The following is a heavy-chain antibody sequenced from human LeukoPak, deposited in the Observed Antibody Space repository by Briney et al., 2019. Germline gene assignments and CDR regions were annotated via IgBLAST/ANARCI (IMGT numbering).Heavy chain of an antibody. D-gene: IGHD1-26*01. CDR3: ARDSSPSLVGATVFDY. CDR2: ISAYNGNT. CDR1: GYSFSSYG. Sequence: ASVKVSCKASGYSFSSYGISWVRQAPGQGLEWMGWISAYNGNTNHAQKFQGRVTMTTDTSTSTVYMEARSLRSDDTAVYYCARDSSPSLVGATVFDYWGQGTLVTVSS. J-gene: IGHJ4*02. V-gene: IGHV1-18*01.